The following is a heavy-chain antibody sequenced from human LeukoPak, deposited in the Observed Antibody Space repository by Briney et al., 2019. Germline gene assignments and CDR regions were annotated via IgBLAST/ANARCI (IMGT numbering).Heavy chain of an antibody. J-gene: IGHJ4*02. Sequence: GSLRLSCAASGFTFSSYNMNWVRQPPGKGLEWVSGINWNGVSTVYADSVKGRFTISRDNAKNSVYLQISSLRAEDTALYYCARGPAATDVYYIDYWGQGTLVTVSS. D-gene: IGHD6-13*01. CDR3: ARGPAATDVYYIDY. V-gene: IGHV3-20*04. CDR2: INWNGVST. CDR1: GFTFSSYN.